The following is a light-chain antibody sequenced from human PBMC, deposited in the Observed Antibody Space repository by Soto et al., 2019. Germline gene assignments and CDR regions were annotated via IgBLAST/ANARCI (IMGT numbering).Light chain of an antibody. CDR1: QSVSSSY. Sequence: EIELTQSPGTLSLSPGERATLSCRASQSVSSSYLAWYQQKPGQAPRPLIYGASSRATGIPDRFSGSGSGTDFTLTIRRLEPEDFAVYYCLQYGSSPYTFGQGTKLEIK. CDR3: LQYGSSPYT. V-gene: IGKV3-20*01. J-gene: IGKJ2*01. CDR2: GAS.